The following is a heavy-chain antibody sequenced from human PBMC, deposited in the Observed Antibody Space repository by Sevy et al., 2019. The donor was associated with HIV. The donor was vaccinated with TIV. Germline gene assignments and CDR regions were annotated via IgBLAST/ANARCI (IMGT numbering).Heavy chain of an antibody. CDR2: ISRSGATT. Sequence: GGSLRLSCAASGFTFNNYAMNWVRQAPGKGLEWVSAISRSGATTFYADSVKGRFTISRDNPKKTLYLQMNSLRPEDTATYYCAKGVTSLTGTSYSWGQGTLVTVSS. CDR3: AKGVTSLTGTSYS. D-gene: IGHD1-20*01. CDR1: GFTFNNYA. V-gene: IGHV3-23*01. J-gene: IGHJ5*02.